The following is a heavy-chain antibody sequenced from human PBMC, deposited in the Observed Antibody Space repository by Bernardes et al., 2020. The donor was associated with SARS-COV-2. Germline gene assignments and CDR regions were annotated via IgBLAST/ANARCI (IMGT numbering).Heavy chain of an antibody. Sequence: GGSLRVWCASSGFSFSSYWMNWVQKAPGKGLEWVANIKQDGSEKYYVDSVKGRFTISRDNAKNSLYLLMNSLRAEDTAVYYCARVMNGYYDISGSSTLGGFDYWGQGTLVTVSS. D-gene: IGHD3-22*01. CDR3: ARVMNGYYDISGSSTLGGFDY. V-gene: IGHV3-7*04. CDR1: GFSFSSYW. J-gene: IGHJ4*02. CDR2: IKQDGSEK.